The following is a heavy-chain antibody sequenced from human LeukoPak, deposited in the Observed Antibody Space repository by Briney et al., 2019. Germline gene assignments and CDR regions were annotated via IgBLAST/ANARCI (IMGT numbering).Heavy chain of an antibody. D-gene: IGHD4-17*01. Sequence: GGSLRLSCAASGFTFSSYAMSWVRQAPGKGLEWVSAISGSGGSTYYADSVKGRFTISRDNSKNTLYLQMNSLRAEDTAVYYCARDRSGYGIHYGDSHFDYWGQGALVTVSS. CDR1: GFTFSSYA. V-gene: IGHV3-23*01. CDR2: ISGSGGST. CDR3: ARDRSGYGIHYGDSHFDY. J-gene: IGHJ4*02.